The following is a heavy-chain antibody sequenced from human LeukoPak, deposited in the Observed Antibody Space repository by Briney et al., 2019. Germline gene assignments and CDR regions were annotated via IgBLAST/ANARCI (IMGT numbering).Heavy chain of an antibody. CDR2: ISSSSSYM. Sequence: GGSLRLSCAASGFTFSSYSMNWVRQAPGKGLEWVSSISSSSSYMYYADSVKGPFTISKDNAKNSLYLQMNSLRAEDTAVYYCARGRAGYYFDYWGQGTLVTVSS. CDR3: ARGRAGYYFDY. V-gene: IGHV3-21*01. D-gene: IGHD1-14*01. J-gene: IGHJ4*02. CDR1: GFTFSSYS.